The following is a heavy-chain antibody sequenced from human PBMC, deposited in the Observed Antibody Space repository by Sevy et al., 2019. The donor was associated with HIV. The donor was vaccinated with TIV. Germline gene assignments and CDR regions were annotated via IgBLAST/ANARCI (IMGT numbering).Heavy chain of an antibody. V-gene: IGHV4-39*01. D-gene: IGHD1-26*01. CDR2: IYYSGST. Sequence: SETLSLTCTVSGGSISSSSYYWGWIRQPPGKGLEWIGSIYYSGSTYYNPSLKSRVTISVDTSKNQFSLKLSSVTAADTAVYYCARPLYGRGAFDIWGQGTMVTVS. J-gene: IGHJ3*02. CDR3: ARPLYGRGAFDI. CDR1: GGSISSSSYY.